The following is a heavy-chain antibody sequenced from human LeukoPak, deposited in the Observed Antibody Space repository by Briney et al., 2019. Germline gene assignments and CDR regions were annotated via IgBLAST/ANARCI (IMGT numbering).Heavy chain of an antibody. V-gene: IGHV3-33*01. D-gene: IGHD3-22*01. CDR3: ARDPHPPTYYYDSRGYCPAY. J-gene: IGHJ4*02. CDR1: GFTFSSYG. Sequence: GGSVRLSCAASGFTFSSYGMHWVRQAPGKGLEWVAVIWYDGSNKYYADSVKGRFTISRDKSKNTLYLQMNSLRAEDTAVYYCARDPHPPTYYYDSRGYCPAYCGEGSLVTVSS. CDR2: IWYDGSNK.